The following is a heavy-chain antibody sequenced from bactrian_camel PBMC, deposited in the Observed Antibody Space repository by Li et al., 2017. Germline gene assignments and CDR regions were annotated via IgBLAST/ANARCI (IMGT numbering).Heavy chain of an antibody. J-gene: IGHJ4*01. Sequence: DVQLVESGGGLVQPGGSLRLSCAASGITFSRYYMSWVRQSPGKGLEWVSGIYGVGGTTSYADSVKGRFTISLDNTVELQMNSLKPEDSGIYYCAGDVRKSEGVDPLAGHNYNTWGQGTQVTVS. CDR1: GITFSRYY. CDR2: IYGVGGTT. D-gene: IGHD1*01. CDR3: AGDVRKSEGVDPLAGHNYNT. V-gene: IGHV3S40*01.